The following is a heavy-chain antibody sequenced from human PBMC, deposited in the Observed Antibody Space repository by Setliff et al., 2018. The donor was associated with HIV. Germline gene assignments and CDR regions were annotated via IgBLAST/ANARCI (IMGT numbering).Heavy chain of an antibody. Sequence: ASETLSLTCTVSGGSIRSHYWSWIREPPGKGLEWIGYIYYSGSTNYNPSLKSRVTISVDTSKNQFSLRLSSVTAADTAVYYCARVHPIVPTGLVSFYFDHWGQGTLVTVSS. J-gene: IGHJ4*02. D-gene: IGHD2-2*01. CDR3: ARVHPIVPTGLVSFYFDH. CDR1: GGSIRSHY. V-gene: IGHV4-59*11. CDR2: IYYSGST.